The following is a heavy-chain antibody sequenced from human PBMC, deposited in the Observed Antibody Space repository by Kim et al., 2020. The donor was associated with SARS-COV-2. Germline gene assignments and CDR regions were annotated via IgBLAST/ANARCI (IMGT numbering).Heavy chain of an antibody. Sequence: ASVKVSCKASGYTFINHAMHWVRQAPGQRPEWLGWIFPDNGNTKYSQNFQGRVTITRDTSATTAYMELSSLRSDDTAVYYCARGFGGAFDYWSQGTLVSVSS. J-gene: IGHJ4*02. CDR1: GYTFINHA. CDR3: ARGFGGAFDY. V-gene: IGHV1-3*01. D-gene: IGHD3-10*01. CDR2: IFPDNGNT.